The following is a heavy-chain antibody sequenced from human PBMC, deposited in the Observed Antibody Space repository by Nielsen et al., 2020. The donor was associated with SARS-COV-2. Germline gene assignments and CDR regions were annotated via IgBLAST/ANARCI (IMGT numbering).Heavy chain of an antibody. J-gene: IGHJ4*02. CDR3: ARAPAFCSSITCSAGGYYFDY. Sequence: ASVKVSCKASGYTFTGYYTHWVRQAPGQGLEWMGWMNPNSGNTGFAQKFQGRITMARNTSMSAAYMELSDLRSEDTAVYYCARAPAFCSSITCSAGGYYFDYWGQGTLVTVSS. V-gene: IGHV1-8*02. CDR2: MNPNSGNT. D-gene: IGHD2-2*01. CDR1: GYTFTGYY.